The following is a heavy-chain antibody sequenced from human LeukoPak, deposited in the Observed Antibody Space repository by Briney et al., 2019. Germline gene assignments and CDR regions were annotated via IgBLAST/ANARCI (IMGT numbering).Heavy chain of an antibody. CDR1: GYTFTSYD. V-gene: IGHV1-69*06. D-gene: IGHD3-22*01. J-gene: IGHJ4*02. CDR3: ARASGYYYDSSGYYFDY. CDR2: IIPIFGTA. Sequence: SVKVSCKASGYTFTSYDINWVRQAPGQGLEWMGGIIPIFGTANYAQKFQGRVTITADKSTSTAYMELSSLRSEDTAVYYCARASGYYYDSSGYYFDYWGQGTLVTVSS.